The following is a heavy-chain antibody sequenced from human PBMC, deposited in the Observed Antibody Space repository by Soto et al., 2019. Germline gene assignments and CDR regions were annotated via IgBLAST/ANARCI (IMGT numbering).Heavy chain of an antibody. Sequence: QLQLQESGPGLVKPSETLSLTCTVSGGSISDDTYYWGWIRQPPGKGLEWIGSIYYRGTSSYNPSLKSRVTMSVDTSKKQLSLRLSSVTAADTAVYYCARLHCDSPNFVPLDPWGQGTLVIVSS. CDR3: ARLHCDSPNFVPLDP. V-gene: IGHV4-39*01. CDR2: IYYRGTS. CDR1: GGSISDDTYY. J-gene: IGHJ5*02. D-gene: IGHD3-22*01.